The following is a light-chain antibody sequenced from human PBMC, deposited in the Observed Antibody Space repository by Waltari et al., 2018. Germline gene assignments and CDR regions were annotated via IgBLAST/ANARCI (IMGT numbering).Light chain of an antibody. J-gene: IGKJ2*01. Sequence: DIVMTQSPDSLAVSLGERATIHCRPGQSVLSSSNNKNYLAWYQQKLGQPPKLLIYWASTRESGVPDRFNGSGSGTDFTLTISSLQAEDVAVYYCQQYYSTPYTFGQGTKLEIK. CDR2: WAS. CDR3: QQYYSTPYT. CDR1: QSVLSSSNNKNY. V-gene: IGKV4-1*01.